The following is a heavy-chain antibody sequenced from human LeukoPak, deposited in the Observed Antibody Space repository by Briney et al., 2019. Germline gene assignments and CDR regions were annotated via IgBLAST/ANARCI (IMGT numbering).Heavy chain of an antibody. D-gene: IGHD6-6*01. J-gene: IGHJ5*02. Sequence: GGSLRLSCAASGFTFSSYAMSWVRQAPGKGLEWVSAISGSGGSTYYADSVKGRFTISRDNSKDTLYLQLNSLRVEDTAVYYCAKKGSSSSSEGFWFDPCCQGTLVTVSS. V-gene: IGHV3-23*01. CDR2: ISGSGGST. CDR1: GFTFSSYA. CDR3: AKKGSSSSSEGFWFDP.